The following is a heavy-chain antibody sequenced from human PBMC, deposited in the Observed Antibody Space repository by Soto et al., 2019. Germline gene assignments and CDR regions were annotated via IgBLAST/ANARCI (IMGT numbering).Heavy chain of an antibody. V-gene: IGHV1-3*01. D-gene: IGHD3-9*01. CDR3: AREIPTHYDILTGSYDY. J-gene: IGHJ4*02. Sequence: GASVKVSCKASGYTFTSYAMHWVRQAPGQRLEWMGWINAGNGNTKYSQKFQGRVTITRDTSASTAYMELSSLRSEDTAVYYCAREIPTHYDILTGSYDYWGQGTLVTVSS. CDR1: GYTFTSYA. CDR2: INAGNGNT.